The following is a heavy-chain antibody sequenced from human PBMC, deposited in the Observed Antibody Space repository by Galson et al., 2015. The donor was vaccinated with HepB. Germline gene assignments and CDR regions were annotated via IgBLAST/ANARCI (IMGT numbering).Heavy chain of an antibody. CDR3: AKSRRFGELFFDY. CDR1: GFTFSSYA. V-gene: IGHV3-23*01. J-gene: IGHJ4*02. D-gene: IGHD3-10*01. Sequence: SLRLSCAASGFTFSSYAMSWVRQAPGKGLEWVSAISGSGGSTYYADSVKGRFTISRDNSKNTLYLQMNSLRAEDTAVYYCAKSRRFGELFFDYWGQGTLVTVSS. CDR2: ISGSGGST.